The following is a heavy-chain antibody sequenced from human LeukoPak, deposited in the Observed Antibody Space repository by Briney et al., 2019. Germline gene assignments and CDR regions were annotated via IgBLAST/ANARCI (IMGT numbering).Heavy chain of an antibody. CDR3: ARDLRDGVVAATYWFDP. CDR2: VYYSGST. V-gene: IGHV4-39*07. CDR1: GGSINSTYY. J-gene: IGHJ5*02. Sequence: KASETLSLTCIVSGGSINSTYYWGWIRQPPGKGLEWIGTVYYSGSTYYNPSLKGRVTISVDTSKNQFSLRLTSVTAADTAIYYCARDLRDGVVAATYWFDPWGQGTLVTVSS. D-gene: IGHD2-15*01.